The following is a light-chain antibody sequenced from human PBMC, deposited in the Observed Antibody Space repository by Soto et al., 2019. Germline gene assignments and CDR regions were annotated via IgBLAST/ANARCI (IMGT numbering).Light chain of an antibody. Sequence: DIHMTQSPSSLSASVGDRVTITCRTSQNISSYLTWYQQKPGKAPKFLIYAASTLHSVVPPRFSGGGSGTDFTLTISTLRPEDFATYYCQQSYSTPFTFGGGTNVDIK. J-gene: IGKJ4*01. CDR1: QNISSY. CDR3: QQSYSTPFT. CDR2: AAS. V-gene: IGKV1-39*01.